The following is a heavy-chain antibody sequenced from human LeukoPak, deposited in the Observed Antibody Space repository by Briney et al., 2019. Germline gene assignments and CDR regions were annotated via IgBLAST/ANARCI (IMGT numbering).Heavy chain of an antibody. D-gene: IGHD3-22*01. CDR3: AREHPTYYYDSSGYYPYYFDY. CDR2: INPNSGGT. Sequence: ASVKLSCKASGYTFTGYYMHWVRQAPGQGLEWMGWINPNSGGTNYAQKFQGRVTITRDTSISTAYMELSRLRSDDTAVYYCAREHPTYYYDSSGYYPYYFDYWGQGTLVTVSS. V-gene: IGHV1-2*02. CDR1: GYTFTGYY. J-gene: IGHJ4*02.